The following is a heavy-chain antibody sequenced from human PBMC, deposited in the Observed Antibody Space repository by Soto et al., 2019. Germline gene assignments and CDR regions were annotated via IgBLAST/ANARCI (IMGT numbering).Heavy chain of an antibody. CDR2: IFWDDDK. CDR3: AHVRSGTRIEDYLGYYIDY. V-gene: IGHV2-5*02. D-gene: IGHD3-10*01. J-gene: IGHJ4*02. CDR1: GFSLNTREVG. Sequence: QITLRESGPTLVKPTQTLTLTCTFSGFSLNTREVGVGWIRQPPGKALEWLALIFWDDDKRYSPSVKARLTISKETSKSQVVLTMTNMDPVDTATNYCAHVRSGTRIEDYLGYYIDYWGQGTLVTVSS.